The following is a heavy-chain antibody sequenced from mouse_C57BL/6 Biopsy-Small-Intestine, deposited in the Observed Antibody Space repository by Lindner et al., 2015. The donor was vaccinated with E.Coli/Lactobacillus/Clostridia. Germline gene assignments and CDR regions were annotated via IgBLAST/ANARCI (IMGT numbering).Heavy chain of an antibody. CDR1: GYSFTGYY. CDR3: ARSYYDNLDY. D-gene: IGHD2-10*01. CDR2: INPITGGT. J-gene: IGHJ2*01. V-gene: IGHV1-42*01. Sequence: QLQESGPELVKPGASVKISCKASGYSFTGYYMNWVKQSPEKSLEWIGEINPITGGTAYNQKFKAKATLTVDKSSSTAYMQLKSLTSEDSAVYFCARSYYDNLDYWGQGTTLTVSS.